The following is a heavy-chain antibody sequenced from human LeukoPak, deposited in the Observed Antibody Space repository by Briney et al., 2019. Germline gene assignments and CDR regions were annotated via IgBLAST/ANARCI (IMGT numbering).Heavy chain of an antibody. J-gene: IGHJ4*02. D-gene: IGHD6-19*01. V-gene: IGHV3-48*03. CDR2: ISKSDDII. Sequence: GGSLRLSCAASGFVFSAYEMNWVRQAPGKGLEWVSYISKSDDIIYYADSVKGRFTISRDDSKNTLYLQMNILRAEDTAVYFCAREQWLDYWGQGTLVTVSS. CDR1: GFVFSAYE. CDR3: AREQWLDY.